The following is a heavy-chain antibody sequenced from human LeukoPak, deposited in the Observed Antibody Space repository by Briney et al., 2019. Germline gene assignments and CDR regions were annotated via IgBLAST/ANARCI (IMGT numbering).Heavy chain of an antibody. D-gene: IGHD2-21*02. CDR3: ARELPREVTLDY. CDR2: IFAVGSTT. V-gene: IGHV3-74*01. J-gene: IGHJ4*01. CDR1: EFNFFSYG. Sequence: PGGSLRLSCVASEFNFFSYGMQWVRQAPGKGLVWVSRIFAVGSTTSYADSVKGRFTVSRDNAKNTLYLQMDSLRAEDTAVYYCARELPREVTLDYWGQGTLVTVSP.